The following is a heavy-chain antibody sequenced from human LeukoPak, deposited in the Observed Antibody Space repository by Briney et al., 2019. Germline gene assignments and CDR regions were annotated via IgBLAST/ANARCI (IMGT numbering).Heavy chain of an antibody. Sequence: PGGSLRLSCAASRFTFSNALMSWGRQAPGKGLGWVGRIKSKTSGGTTDYSAPVEGRFAISRENSTNTLYLQMNSLKAEDAAVYYCTTEGYTYGYHSFDIWGQGTMVTVSS. J-gene: IGHJ3*02. D-gene: IGHD5-18*01. CDR2: IKSKTSGGTT. CDR1: RFTFSNAL. V-gene: IGHV3-15*01. CDR3: TTEGYTYGYHSFDI.